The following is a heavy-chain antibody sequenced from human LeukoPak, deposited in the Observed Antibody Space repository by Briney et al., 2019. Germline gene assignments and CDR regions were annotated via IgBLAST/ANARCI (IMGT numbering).Heavy chain of an antibody. D-gene: IGHD1-14*01. J-gene: IGHJ4*02. CDR1: GDSLSSTTYY. CDR3: ARGRYLVTRPFDY. CDR2: IYYGGST. Sequence: PSETLSLTCTVSGDSLSSTTYYWGWIRQPPGKGLEWIGSIYYGGSTYYNPSLKSRVTISVDTSKNQFSLKLSSVTAADTAVYYCARGRYLVTRPFDYWGQGTLVTVSS. V-gene: IGHV4-39*07.